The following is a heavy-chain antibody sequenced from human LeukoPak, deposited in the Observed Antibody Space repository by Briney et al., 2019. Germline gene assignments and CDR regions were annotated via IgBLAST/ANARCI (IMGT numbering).Heavy chain of an antibody. Sequence: GGSLRLSCAASGFTFDDYGTSWVRQAPGKGLEWVSGINLNGGSTGYADSVKGRFTISRDNAKNSLYLQMNSLRAEDTALYYCARGVYYYDSSGPFDYWGQGTLVTVSS. J-gene: IGHJ4*02. CDR2: INLNGGST. CDR3: ARGVYYYDSSGPFDY. V-gene: IGHV3-20*04. CDR1: GFTFDDYG. D-gene: IGHD3-22*01.